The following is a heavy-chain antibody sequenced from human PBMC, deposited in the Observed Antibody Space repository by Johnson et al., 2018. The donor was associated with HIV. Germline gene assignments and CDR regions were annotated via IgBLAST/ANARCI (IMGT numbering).Heavy chain of an antibody. Sequence: QEQLVESGGGVVQPGRSLRLSCAASGFSFSSYGMHWVRQAPGKGLEWVAVIWYDGSNQYYADSVKGRFTISRDNSKNTLYLQVTSLRAEDTAVYYCARDLPSSGPDNGDAFDIWGQGTMVTVSS. D-gene: IGHD3-22*01. CDR2: IWYDGSNQ. V-gene: IGHV3-33*08. CDR3: ARDLPSSGPDNGDAFDI. J-gene: IGHJ3*02. CDR1: GFSFSSYG.